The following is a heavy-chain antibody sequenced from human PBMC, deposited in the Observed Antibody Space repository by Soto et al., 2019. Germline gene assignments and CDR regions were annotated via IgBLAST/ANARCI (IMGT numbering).Heavy chain of an antibody. V-gene: IGHV4-39*01. CDR1: GGSISSSSYY. Sequence: PSETLSLTCTVSGGSISSSSYYWGWIRQPPGKGLEWIGSIYYSGSTYYNPSLKSRVTISVDTSKNQFSLKLSSVTAADTAVYYCASPLFNQNYYYGMAVWGQGTTVTVSS. J-gene: IGHJ6*02. CDR2: IYYSGST. CDR3: ASPLFNQNYYYGMAV.